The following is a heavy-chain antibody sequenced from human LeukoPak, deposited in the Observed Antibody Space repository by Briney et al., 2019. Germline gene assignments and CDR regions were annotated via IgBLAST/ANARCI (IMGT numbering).Heavy chain of an antibody. V-gene: IGHV1-46*01. CDR2: INPSGGST. CDR3: ARVPSIAVAGTIGNIDY. CDR1: GYTFTSYY. Sequence: ASVKVSCKASGYTFTSYYMHWVRQAPGQGLEWMGIINPSGGSTSYAQKFQGRVTMTRDTSTSTVYMELSSLRSEDTAVYYCARVPSIAVAGTIGNIDYWGQGTLVTVSS. D-gene: IGHD6-19*01. J-gene: IGHJ4*02.